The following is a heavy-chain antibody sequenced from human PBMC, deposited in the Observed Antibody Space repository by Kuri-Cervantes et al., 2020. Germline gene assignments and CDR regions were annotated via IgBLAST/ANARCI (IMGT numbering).Heavy chain of an antibody. Sequence: GESLKISCAASGLTFSSYVMHWIRQAPGKGLEWVAFIRYDGSNKYYADSVKGRFTISRDNSKNTLYLQMNSLRAEDTAVYYCAVVTATHYWGQGTLVTVSS. D-gene: IGHD2-21*02. J-gene: IGHJ4*02. CDR2: IRYDGSNK. V-gene: IGHV3-30*02. CDR3: AVVTATHY. CDR1: GLTFSSYV.